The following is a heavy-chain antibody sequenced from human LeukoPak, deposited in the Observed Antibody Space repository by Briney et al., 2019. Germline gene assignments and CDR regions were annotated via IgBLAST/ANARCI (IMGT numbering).Heavy chain of an antibody. Sequence: VSLSLSGAASAFSFSSYWMSWDRQAPGKGLDWLPNINPDGSNILYVDSVKVRFTISRDNATNRWYLQMHNLRPEDTAVDICESGFLQWLYWGQGTLVTVSS. CDR3: ESGFLQWLY. J-gene: IGHJ4*02. CDR2: INPDGSNI. CDR1: AFSFSSYW. D-gene: IGHD3-3*01. V-gene: IGHV3-7*01.